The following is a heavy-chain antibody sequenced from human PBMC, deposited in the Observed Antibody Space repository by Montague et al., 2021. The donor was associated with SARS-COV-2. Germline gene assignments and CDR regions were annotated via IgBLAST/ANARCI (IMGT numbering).Heavy chain of an antibody. Sequence: SETLSLTCAVSGGSISSHHWSFIRQPPGKGLEWIAYINYNGGTNYNPSLKSRVTISVDTSKNHFSLQLRSVTPADTAVYFCARATSVRGAVNWFDPWGQGTLVTVSS. CDR1: GGSISSHH. CDR3: ARATSVRGAVNWFDP. V-gene: IGHV4-59*11. J-gene: IGHJ5*02. D-gene: IGHD3-10*01. CDR2: INYNGGT.